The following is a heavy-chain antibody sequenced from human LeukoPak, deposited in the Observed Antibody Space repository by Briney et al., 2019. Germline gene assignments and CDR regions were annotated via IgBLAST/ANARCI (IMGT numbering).Heavy chain of an antibody. Sequence: GGSLRLSCAASGFTFSSYSMNWVRQAPGKGLEWVSSISSSSSYIYYADSVKGRFTISRDNAKNSLYLQMNSLRAEDTAVYYCARDRAAAGTDYWGQGTLVTVSS. CDR2: ISSSSSYI. CDR1: GFTFSSYS. D-gene: IGHD6-13*01. V-gene: IGHV3-21*01. J-gene: IGHJ4*02. CDR3: ARDRAAAGTDY.